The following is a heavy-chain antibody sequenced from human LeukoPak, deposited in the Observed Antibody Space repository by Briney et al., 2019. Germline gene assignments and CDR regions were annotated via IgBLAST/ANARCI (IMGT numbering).Heavy chain of an antibody. V-gene: IGHV3-53*01. J-gene: IGHJ4*02. D-gene: IGHD1-1*01. CDR3: AKTGNPATGDY. CDR1: GFSLSSYS. CDR2: IYSGGFT. Sequence: GGSLRLSCEGSGFSLSSYSMHWVRQAPGKGLEWVSVIYSGGFTYYADSVKGRFTISRDNSKNTLYLQMNSLRAEDTAVYYCAKTGNPATGDYWGQGTLVTVSS.